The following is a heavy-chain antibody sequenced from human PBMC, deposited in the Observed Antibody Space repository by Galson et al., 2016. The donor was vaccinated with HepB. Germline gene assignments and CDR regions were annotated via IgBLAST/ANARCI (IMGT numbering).Heavy chain of an antibody. CDR2: IDWNDNK. CDR1: GFSLSTSGMC. CDR3: ARTLSDYDFWSGFYD. J-gene: IGHJ4*02. V-gene: IGHV2-70*11. D-gene: IGHD3-3*01. Sequence: PALVKPTQTLTLTCTFSGFSLSTSGMCVNWIRQPPGKALEWLARIDWNDNKYYSTSLRTRLTISKDTSKNQVVLTTTNMDPVDTATFYCARTLSDYDFWSGFYDWGQGTLVTVSS.